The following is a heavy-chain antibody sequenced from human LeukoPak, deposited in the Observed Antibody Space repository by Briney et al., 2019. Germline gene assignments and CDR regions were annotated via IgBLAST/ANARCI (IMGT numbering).Heavy chain of an antibody. CDR3: ARDLTSGQLVPGG. CDR2: INPSGGST. J-gene: IGHJ4*02. CDR1: GYTFTSYY. D-gene: IGHD6-13*01. Sequence: GASVKVSCKASGYTFTSYYMHWVRQAPGQGLEWMGIINPSGGSTSYAQKFQGRVTMTRDMSTSTVYMELSSLRSEDTAVYYCARDLTSGQLVPGGWGQGTLVTVSS. V-gene: IGHV1-46*01.